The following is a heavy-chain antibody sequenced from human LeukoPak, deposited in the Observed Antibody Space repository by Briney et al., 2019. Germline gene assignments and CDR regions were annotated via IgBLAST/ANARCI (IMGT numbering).Heavy chain of an antibody. D-gene: IGHD5-18*01. CDR2: INHSGST. J-gene: IGHJ6*03. V-gene: IGHV4-34*01. CDR1: GGSFSGYY. CDR3: ARVGYSYVINDWSRTGLGAYPTKYYYHMDV. Sequence: SETLSLTCAVYGGSFSGYYWSWSRQPPGKGQEWIGEINHSGSTNYNPSLKSRVTISGDTSKNQFSLKLSSVTAADTAVYFCARVGYSYVINDWSRTGLGAYPTKYYYHMDVWGKGTTVTVSS.